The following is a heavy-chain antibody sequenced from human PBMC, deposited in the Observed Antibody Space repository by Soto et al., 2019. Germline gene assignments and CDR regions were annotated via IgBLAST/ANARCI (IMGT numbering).Heavy chain of an antibody. D-gene: IGHD3-22*01. J-gene: IGHJ4*02. CDR2: ISGSGGST. Sequence: GGSLRLSCAASGFTFSSYAMSWVRQAPGKGLEWVSAISGSGGSTYYADSVKGRFTISRDNSKNTLYLQMNSLRAEDTAVYYCAKVPRITMIVVVITREGYYFDYWGQGTLVTVSS. CDR3: AKVPRITMIVVVITREGYYFDY. V-gene: IGHV3-23*01. CDR1: GFTFSSYA.